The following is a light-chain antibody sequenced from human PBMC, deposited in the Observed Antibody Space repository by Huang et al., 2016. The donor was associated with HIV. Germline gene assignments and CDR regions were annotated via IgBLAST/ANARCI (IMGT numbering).Light chain of an antibody. CDR1: QSVSSKY. CDR2: GAS. J-gene: IGKJ3*01. Sequence: EIVLTQSPGTVSLSPGERATLSCRASQSVSSKYLAWYQQKPGQAPRLLIYGASHRATGIPDRFSGSGSGTDFTLTISRLEPEDFAVYYCQQYDSSPIFTFGPGTKVDIK. CDR3: QQYDSSPIFT. V-gene: IGKV3-20*01.